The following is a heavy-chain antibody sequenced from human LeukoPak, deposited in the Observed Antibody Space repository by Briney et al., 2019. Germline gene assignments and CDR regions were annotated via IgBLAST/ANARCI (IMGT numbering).Heavy chain of an antibody. CDR1: GFTFSTYS. D-gene: IGHD6-13*01. V-gene: IGHV3-21*01. CDR2: ISSSSSYT. CDR3: AREVYSSSWSYYFDY. J-gene: IGHJ4*02. Sequence: GGSLRLSCAASGFTFSTYSMNWVRQAPGKGLEWVSSISSSSSYTYYADSVKGRFTISRDNAKNSLYLQMNSLRAEDTAVYYCAREVYSSSWSYYFDYWGQGTLVTVSS.